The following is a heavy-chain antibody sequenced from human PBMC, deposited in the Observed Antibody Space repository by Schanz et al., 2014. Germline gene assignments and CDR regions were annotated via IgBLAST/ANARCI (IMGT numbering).Heavy chain of an antibody. Sequence: EVQLVESGGGLVQPGGSLRLSCAASGFTFSSNSMNWVRQAPGKGLEWISYIGSSSSRIDHADSVKGRFTISRDNAKNSLYLQMSSLKSEDTALYYCTRVTISPGGHGLDVWGQGTTVTVSS. J-gene: IGHJ6*02. CDR2: IGSSSSRI. V-gene: IGHV3-48*01. CDR1: GFTFSSNS. CDR3: TRVTISPGGHGLDV. D-gene: IGHD3-16*01.